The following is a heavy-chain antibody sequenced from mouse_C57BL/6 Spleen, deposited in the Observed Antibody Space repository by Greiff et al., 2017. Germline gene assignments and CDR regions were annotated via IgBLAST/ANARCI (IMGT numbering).Heavy chain of an antibody. J-gene: IGHJ4*01. V-gene: IGHV5-9*01. CDR3: ARQGTGDAMDD. D-gene: IGHD3-3*01. Sequence: EVQLVESGGGLVKPGGSLKLSCAASGFTFSSYTMSWVRQTPEERLEWVATISGGGGNTYYPVSVKGRFTISRDNAKNTLYLQMSSLRSEDTDLYYSARQGTGDAMDDWGQGTSVTVSS. CDR2: ISGGGGNT. CDR1: GFTFSSYT.